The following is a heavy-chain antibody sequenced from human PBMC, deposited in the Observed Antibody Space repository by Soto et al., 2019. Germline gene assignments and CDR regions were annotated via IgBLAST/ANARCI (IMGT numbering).Heavy chain of an antibody. CDR2: IWYDGSNK. CDR3: ARGGRWLLLSIDY. J-gene: IGHJ4*02. V-gene: IGHV3-33*01. CDR1: GFTFSSYG. Sequence: QVQLVESGGGVVQPGRSLRLSCAASGFTFSSYGMHWVRQAPGKGLEWVAVIWYDGSNKYYADSVKGRFTISRDNSKNTLYLQMNSLRAEDTAVYYCARGGRWLLLSIDYWGQGTLVTVSS. D-gene: IGHD3-22*01.